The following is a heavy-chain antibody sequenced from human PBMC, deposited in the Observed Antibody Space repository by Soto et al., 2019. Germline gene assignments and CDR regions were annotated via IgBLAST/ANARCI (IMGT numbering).Heavy chain of an antibody. J-gene: IGHJ4*02. D-gene: IGHD5-12*01. CDR3: ARESRGGNDAYNDY. CDR2: INHSGST. Sequence: PSETLSLTCAVYGGSFSGYYWSWIRQPPGKGLEWIGEINHSGSTNYNPSLKSRVTISVDTSKNQFSLKLSSVTAADTAVYYCARESRGGNDAYNDYWGQGTLVTVSS. V-gene: IGHV4-34*01. CDR1: GGSFSGYY.